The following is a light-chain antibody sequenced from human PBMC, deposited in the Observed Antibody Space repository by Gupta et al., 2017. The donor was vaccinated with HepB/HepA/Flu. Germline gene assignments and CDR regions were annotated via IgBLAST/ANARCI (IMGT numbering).Light chain of an antibody. J-gene: IGLJ1*01. CDR2: YNS. Sequence: SYVLTQPPSVSVAPGQTARITCGGNNIGSKSVPCYQQKPGQAPVLVISYNSDRPSGIPERFSGSNSENTATLTISRVEAGDEADYYCEVWDSSSEHHVFGTGTKVTVL. CDR1: NIGSKS. V-gene: IGLV3-21*04. CDR3: EVWDSSSEHHV.